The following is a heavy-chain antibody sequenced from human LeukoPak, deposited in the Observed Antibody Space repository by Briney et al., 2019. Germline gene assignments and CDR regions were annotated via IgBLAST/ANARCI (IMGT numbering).Heavy chain of an antibody. CDR3: ARMVGAIDYYYYGMDV. V-gene: IGHV3-30-3*01. Sequence: GGSLRLSCAASGFTFSSYAMHWVRQAPGKGLEWVAVISYDGSNKYYADSVKGRFTISRDNSKNTLYLQMNSLRAEDTAVYYCARMVGAIDYYYYGMDVWGQGTTVTVSS. J-gene: IGHJ6*02. D-gene: IGHD1-26*01. CDR1: GFTFSSYA. CDR2: ISYDGSNK.